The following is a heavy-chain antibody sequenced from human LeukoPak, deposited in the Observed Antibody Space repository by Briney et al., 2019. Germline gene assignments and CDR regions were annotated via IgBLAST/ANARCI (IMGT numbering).Heavy chain of an antibody. CDR1: GFTFSSYG. Sequence: GGSLRLSCAASGFTFSSYGMHWVRQAPGKGLGWVALIWYDGSNKFYVDSVKGRFTISRDNAKNSLYLQMNSLRDEDTAVYYCARDGDSSGYYAAFDIWGQGTMVTVSS. V-gene: IGHV3-33*01. J-gene: IGHJ3*02. D-gene: IGHD3-22*01. CDR3: ARDGDSSGYYAAFDI. CDR2: IWYDGSNK.